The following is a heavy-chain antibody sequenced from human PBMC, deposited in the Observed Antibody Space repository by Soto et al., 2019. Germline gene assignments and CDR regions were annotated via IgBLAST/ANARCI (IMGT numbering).Heavy chain of an antibody. D-gene: IGHD2-2*01. Sequence: QVQLVQSGAEVKKPGASVKVSCKASGYTFTRYYMHWVRQAPGQGLEWMGIINPSGTKTDYAQRFQGRVTMTRDTATGAYYMELSSVRSEDTAVYYCARPQIASTYCYGRDGWGQGPKVTVS. J-gene: IGHJ6*01. CDR2: INPSGTKT. CDR1: GYTFTRYY. V-gene: IGHV1-46*01. CDR3: ARPQIASTYCYGRDG.